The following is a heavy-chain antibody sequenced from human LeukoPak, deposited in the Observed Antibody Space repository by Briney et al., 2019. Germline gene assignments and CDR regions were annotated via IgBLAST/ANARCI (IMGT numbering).Heavy chain of an antibody. CDR2: IYYSGST. CDR1: GGSISSYY. J-gene: IGHJ2*01. CDR3: ARVSARGYSYGYPYWYFDL. D-gene: IGHD5-18*01. Sequence: SETLSLTCTVSGGSISSYYWSWIRQPPGKGLEWIGYIYYSGSTNYNPSLKSRVTISVDTSKNQFSLKLSSVTAADTAVYYCARVSARGYSYGYPYWYFDLWGRGTLVTVSS. V-gene: IGHV4-59*01.